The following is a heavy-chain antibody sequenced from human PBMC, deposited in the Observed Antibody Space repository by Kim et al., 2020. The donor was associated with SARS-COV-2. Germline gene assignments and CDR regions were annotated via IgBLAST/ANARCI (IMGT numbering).Heavy chain of an antibody. V-gene: IGHV3-74*01. Sequence: GGSLRLSCVAAGFSSSSYWINWVRQPPGKGLEWVSRISGDGRITHYADSVKGRFTMSRDSAENTVFLQMNSLGAEDTAVYYCARGMFRSGFDVWGQGTTVSVSS. CDR1: GFSSSSYW. CDR2: ISGDGRIT. CDR3: ARGMFRSGFDV. D-gene: IGHD3-10*02. J-gene: IGHJ6*02.